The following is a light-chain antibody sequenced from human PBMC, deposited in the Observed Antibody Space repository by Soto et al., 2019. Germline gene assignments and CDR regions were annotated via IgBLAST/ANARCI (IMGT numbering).Light chain of an antibody. CDR1: SSDVGGYNY. CDR2: EVT. J-gene: IGLJ1*01. Sequence: QSALTQPASVSGSAGQSITISCTGTSSDVGGYNYVSWYQQHPGKAPKLMIYEVTKRPSGVPDRFSGSKSGNTASLTVSGLQAEDEADYYCSSYAGSNTYVFGTATKLTVL. V-gene: IGLV2-8*01. CDR3: SSYAGSNTYV.